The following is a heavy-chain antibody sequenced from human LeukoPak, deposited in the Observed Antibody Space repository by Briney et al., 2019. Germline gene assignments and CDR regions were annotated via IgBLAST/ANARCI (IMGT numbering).Heavy chain of an antibody. D-gene: IGHD1-1*01. CDR1: GFTFSSFW. CDR3: SRITTNGYFEY. V-gene: IGHV3-7*01. J-gene: IGHJ4*02. CDR2: IRWDDER. Sequence: GGSLRLSCSTSGFTFSSFWMGWVRQAPGKGLEWVASIRWDDERHHVDSVTGRFSVSRDNAKNSLYLQMNSLRAEDTAVYFCSRITTNGYFEYWGQGALVTVSS.